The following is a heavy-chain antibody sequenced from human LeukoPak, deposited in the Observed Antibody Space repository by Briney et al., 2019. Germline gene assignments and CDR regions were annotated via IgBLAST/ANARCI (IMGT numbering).Heavy chain of an antibody. CDR2: ISGSGGST. V-gene: IGHV3-23*01. CDR1: GFTFSSYA. J-gene: IGHJ4*02. CDR3: ANGGDYYYESSGYPSGS. D-gene: IGHD3-22*01. Sequence: GGSLRLSCAASGFTFSSYAMSWVRQAPGKGLEWVSTISGSGGSTYYADSVKGRFTISRDNSKNTLYLQMNSLRAEDTAAYYCANGGDYYYESSGYPSGSWGQGTLVTVSS.